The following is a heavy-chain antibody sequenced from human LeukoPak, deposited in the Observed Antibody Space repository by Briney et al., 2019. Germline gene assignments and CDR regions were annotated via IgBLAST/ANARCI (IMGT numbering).Heavy chain of an antibody. CDR1: GDSISSGDYY. Sequence: SQTLSLTCTVSGDSISSGDYYWSWIRQPAGKGLEWIGRISSSGSTNYNPSLKSRVTISVDTSKNQFSLKLSSVAAADTAVYYCARGGYSGYDFDYWGQGTLVTVSS. CDR2: ISSSGST. D-gene: IGHD5-12*01. V-gene: IGHV4-61*02. J-gene: IGHJ4*02. CDR3: ARGGYSGYDFDY.